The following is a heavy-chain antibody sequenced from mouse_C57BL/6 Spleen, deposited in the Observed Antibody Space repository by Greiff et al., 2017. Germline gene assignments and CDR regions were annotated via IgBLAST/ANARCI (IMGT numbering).Heavy chain of an antibody. J-gene: IGHJ3*01. CDR1: GYTFTSYW. V-gene: IGHV1-50*01. D-gene: IGHD1-1*01. Sequence: QVQLKQPGAELVKPGASVKLSCKASGYTFTSYWMQWVKQRPGQGLEWIGEIDPSDSYTNYNQKFKGKATLTVDTSSSTAYMQLSSLTSEDSAVYYCARSGYYGSSYDWGQGTLVTVSA. CDR2: IDPSDSYT. CDR3: ARSGYYGSSYD.